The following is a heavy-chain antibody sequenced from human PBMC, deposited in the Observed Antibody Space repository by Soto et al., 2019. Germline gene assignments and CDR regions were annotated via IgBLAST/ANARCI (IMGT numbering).Heavy chain of an antibody. D-gene: IGHD3-22*01. CDR2: IYYSGST. CDR1: GGSVSSGSYY. V-gene: IGHV4-61*01. J-gene: IGHJ3*02. CDR3: ARGYRDDYYDAFGAFDI. Sequence: SETLSLTCTVSGGSVSSGSYYWSWIRQPPGKGLEWIGYIYYSGSTNYNPSLKSRVTISVDTSKNQFSLKLSSVTAADTAVYYCARGYRDDYYDAFGAFDIWGQGTMVTVSS.